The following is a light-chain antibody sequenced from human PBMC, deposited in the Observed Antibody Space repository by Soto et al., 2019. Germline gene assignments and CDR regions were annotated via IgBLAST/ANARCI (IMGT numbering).Light chain of an antibody. CDR1: QGIGDT. V-gene: IGKV3-15*01. CDR3: QPYNTCPLT. J-gene: IGKJ4*01. CDR2: DTS. Sequence: EVVMTQSPATLSVSPGVGVTLSCRASQGIGDTLAWYQHKPGQTPRLLIYDTSTRATGVPDRFRGSRSGPEFTHTISSLQSEDCAIHYCQPYNTCPLTFGGGTKVESK.